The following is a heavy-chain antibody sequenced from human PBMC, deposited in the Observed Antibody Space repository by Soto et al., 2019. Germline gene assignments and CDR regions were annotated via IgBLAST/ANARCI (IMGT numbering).Heavy chain of an antibody. D-gene: IGHD1-7*01. Sequence: GASVKVSCKASGYTFTGYYMHWVRQAPGQGLEWMGWINPNSGGTNYAQKFQGRVTMTRDTSISTAYMELSRLRSDDTAVYYCAREAGINGTSGSGWFDPWGQGTLVTVSS. J-gene: IGHJ5*02. CDR3: AREAGINGTSGSGWFDP. CDR2: INPNSGGT. CDR1: GYTFTGYY. V-gene: IGHV1-2*02.